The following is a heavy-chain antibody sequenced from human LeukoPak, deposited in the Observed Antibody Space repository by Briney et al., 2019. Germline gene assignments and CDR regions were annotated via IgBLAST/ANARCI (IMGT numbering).Heavy chain of an antibody. CDR1: GFTFSSYS. V-gene: IGHV3-21*01. D-gene: IGHD3-10*02. CDR2: ISSSSSYI. Sequence: GGSLRLSCAASGFTFSSYSMNWVRQAPGKGLEWVSSISSSSSYIYYADSVKGRFTISRDNAKNSLYLQMNSLRAEDTAVYYCVRDGLFGECFDYWGQGTLVTVSS. CDR3: VRDGLFGECFDY. J-gene: IGHJ4*02.